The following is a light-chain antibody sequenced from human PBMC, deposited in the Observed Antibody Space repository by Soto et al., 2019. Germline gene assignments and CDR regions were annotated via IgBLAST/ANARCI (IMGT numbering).Light chain of an antibody. Sequence: DIQMTQSPSSLSASVGDRVTITCRASQSISNYLNWYQQKPGSAPKLLIYAASSLQSGVPSRFTRSGSGTDFTLTISSLQPEDFATYYCQQSYNTPRTFGQGTKVETK. CDR1: QSISNY. CDR3: QQSYNTPRT. J-gene: IGKJ1*01. V-gene: IGKV1-39*01. CDR2: AAS.